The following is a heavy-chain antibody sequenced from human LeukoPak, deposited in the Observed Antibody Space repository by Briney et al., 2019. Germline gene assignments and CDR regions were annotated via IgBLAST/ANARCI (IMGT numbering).Heavy chain of an antibody. Sequence: SETLSLTCSVSGSSIGTYSWSWIRQPPGKGLEWVGYIYTTGSTHYNPSLKSRVTMSLDTSKNQLSLRLSSVTAADTAVFYCARHRAEMATITDVAFDIWGQGTMVTVSS. V-gene: IGHV4-4*09. D-gene: IGHD5-24*01. J-gene: IGHJ3*02. CDR3: ARHRAEMATITDVAFDI. CDR2: IYTTGST. CDR1: GSSIGTYS.